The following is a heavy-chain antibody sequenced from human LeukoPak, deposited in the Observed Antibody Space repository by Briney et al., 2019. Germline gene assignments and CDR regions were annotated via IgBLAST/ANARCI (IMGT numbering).Heavy chain of an antibody. V-gene: IGHV4-34*01. CDR1: GGSFGGYY. CDR3: ARGLLGYCSSTSCPDYYYYGMDV. CDR2: INHSGST. J-gene: IGHJ6*02. Sequence: SETLSLTCAVYGGSFGGYYWSWIRQPPGKGLEWIGEINHSGSTNYNPSLKSRVTISVDTSKNQFSLKLSSVTAADTAVYYCARGLLGYCSSTSCPDYYYYGMDVWGQGTTVTVSS. D-gene: IGHD2-2*01.